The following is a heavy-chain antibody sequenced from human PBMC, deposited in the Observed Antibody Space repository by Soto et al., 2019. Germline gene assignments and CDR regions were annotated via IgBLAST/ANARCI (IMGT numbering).Heavy chain of an antibody. D-gene: IGHD6-19*01. Sequence: QLPLQESGPGLVRPSETLSLICTVSGGSITRNDHYWGWIRQSPGKGLEWIGDIKSSGSTNYNLSLMGRVSMSVETSKNQFSLKMNSVTAADTAVYYCARLGSSGWYQGSYFDYWGQGTLVTVSS. J-gene: IGHJ4*02. CDR3: ARLGSSGWYQGSYFDY. CDR1: GGSITRNDHY. V-gene: IGHV4-39*01. CDR2: IKSSGST.